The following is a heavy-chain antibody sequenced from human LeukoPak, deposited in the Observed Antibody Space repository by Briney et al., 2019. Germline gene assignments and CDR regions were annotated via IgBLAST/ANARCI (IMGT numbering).Heavy chain of an antibody. J-gene: IGHJ4*02. D-gene: IGHD2-2*01. V-gene: IGHV3-20*04. CDR2: INWSGGST. Sequence: GGTLRLSCTASGFAFDEHGRSWVRQVPGKGLEWVSGINWSGGSTGYADPLRGRFTIPRDNAKNSLYLQMDSLRAEDTALYYCARAPITSPFYFDYWGQGTLVTVSS. CDR3: ARAPITSPFYFDY. CDR1: GFAFDEHG.